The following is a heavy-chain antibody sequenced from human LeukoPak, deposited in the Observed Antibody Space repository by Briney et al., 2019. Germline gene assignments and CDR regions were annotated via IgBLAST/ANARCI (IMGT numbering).Heavy chain of an antibody. J-gene: IGHJ5*02. CDR3: AREADEGSSSSDPGVWFDP. CDR2: IYYNGRT. CDR1: GDSINNNNYY. V-gene: IGHV4-39*02. Sequence: SETLSLTCTVSGDSINNNNYYWGWIRQPPGKGLERIGNIYYNGRTYYSPSLKSRGTISVITSNNQFSLKLSSVTAADTDVYDGAREADEGSSSSDPGVWFDPWGQGTLVTVSS. D-gene: IGHD6-6*01.